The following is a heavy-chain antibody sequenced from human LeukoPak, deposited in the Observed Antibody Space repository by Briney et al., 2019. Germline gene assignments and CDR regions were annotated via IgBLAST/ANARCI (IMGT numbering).Heavy chain of an antibody. CDR1: GGSIGSSSYY. D-gene: IGHD3-10*01. Sequence: PSETLSLTCTVSGGSIGSSSYYWGWIRQPPGKGLEWSGSMYYSGSTYYNPSLKSRVTISVDTSKSQFSLKLSSVTAADTAVYYCAREMRSPRGGFDYWDQGTLITVSS. V-gene: IGHV4-39*07. J-gene: IGHJ4*02. CDR3: AREMRSPRGGFDY. CDR2: MYYSGST.